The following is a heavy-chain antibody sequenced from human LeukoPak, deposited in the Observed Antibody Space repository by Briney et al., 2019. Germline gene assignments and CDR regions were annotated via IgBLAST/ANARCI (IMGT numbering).Heavy chain of an antibody. V-gene: IGHV3-30*18. Sequence: GGSPRLSCLASGFTFSSYAMHWVRQAPGKGLEWVAVMSYDGNNRYYTDSVKGRFTISRDNSKNTVYLQMNSLRAEDTAVYYCAKERVRGVIFDAFDIWGQGTMVTVSS. CDR1: GFTFSSYA. CDR2: MSYDGNNR. J-gene: IGHJ3*02. CDR3: AKERVRGVIFDAFDI. D-gene: IGHD3-10*01.